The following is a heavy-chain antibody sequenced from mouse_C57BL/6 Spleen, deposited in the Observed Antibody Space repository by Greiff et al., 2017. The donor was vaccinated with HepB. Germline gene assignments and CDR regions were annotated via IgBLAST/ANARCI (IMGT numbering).Heavy chain of an antibody. J-gene: IGHJ1*03. Sequence: VQLQQSGAELVRPGTSVKLSCKASGYTFTSYWMHWVKQRPGQGLEWIGVIDPSDSYTNYNQKFKGKATLTVDTSSSTAYMQLSSLTSEDSAVYYCARRQPSTTVVATGYFDVWGTGTTVTVSS. CDR1: GYTFTSYW. CDR2: IDPSDSYT. D-gene: IGHD1-1*01. V-gene: IGHV1-59*01. CDR3: ARRQPSTTVVATGYFDV.